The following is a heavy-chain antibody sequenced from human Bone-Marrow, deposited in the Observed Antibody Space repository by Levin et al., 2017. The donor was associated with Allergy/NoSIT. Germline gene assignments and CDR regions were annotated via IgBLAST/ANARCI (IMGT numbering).Heavy chain of an antibody. D-gene: IGHD4-17*01. CDR2: LDGSSGKT. CDR1: GFIFADYA. Sequence: GESLKISCTISGFIFADYAMNWVRQAPGRGLEWVSSLDGSSGKTHYADAVKGRFTISREYSKNTLFLQMNSLRVEVTARYYCAKAGTTVMLDYSYLDVWGEGTAVTVSS. CDR3: AKAGTTVMLDYSYLDV. J-gene: IGHJ6*03. V-gene: IGHV3-23*01.